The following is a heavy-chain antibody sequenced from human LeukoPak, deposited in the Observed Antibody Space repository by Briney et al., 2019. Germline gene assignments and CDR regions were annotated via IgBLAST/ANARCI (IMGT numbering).Heavy chain of an antibody. CDR2: MNPNSGNT. D-gene: IGHD6-13*01. J-gene: IGHJ5*02. CDR1: GYTFTSYD. CDR3: ARHPRFDSSSWYPWFGP. V-gene: IGHV1-8*01. Sequence: ASVKVSCKASGYTFTSYDINWVRQAPGQGLEWMGWMNPNSGNTDYAQKFQGRVTMTRNTSISTAYMELSSLRSEDTAVYYCARHPRFDSSSWYPWFGPWGQGTLVTVSS.